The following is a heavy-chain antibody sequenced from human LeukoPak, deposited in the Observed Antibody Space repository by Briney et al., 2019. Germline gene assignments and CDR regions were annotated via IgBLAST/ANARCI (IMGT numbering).Heavy chain of an antibody. Sequence: SVKVSCKASGGTFSSYAISWVRQAPGQGLEWMGGIIPILGTANYAQKFQGRVTITTDESTSTAYMELSSLRSEDTAVYYCARQDGYVVGWFDPWGQGTLVTVSS. CDR2: IIPILGTA. CDR3: ARQDGYVVGWFDP. V-gene: IGHV1-69*05. J-gene: IGHJ5*02. CDR1: GGTFSSYA. D-gene: IGHD5-24*01.